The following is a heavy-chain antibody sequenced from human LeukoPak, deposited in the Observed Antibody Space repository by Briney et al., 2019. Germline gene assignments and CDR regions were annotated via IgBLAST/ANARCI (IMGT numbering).Heavy chain of an antibody. CDR2: IKQDGNEK. V-gene: IGHV3-7*01. CDR1: GFTFDSYW. D-gene: IGHD1-14*01. CDR3: ARDPLTQNDY. J-gene: IGHJ4*02. Sequence: HPGGSLRLSCAAYGFTFDSYWMSWVRQAPGKGLEWVANIKQDGNEKYYVDSVRDRFTISRDNAKNSLYLQTNSLRAEDTAVYYCARDPLTQNDYWGQGTLVAVSS.